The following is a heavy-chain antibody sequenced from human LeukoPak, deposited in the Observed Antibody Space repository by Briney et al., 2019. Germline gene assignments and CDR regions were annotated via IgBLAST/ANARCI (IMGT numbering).Heavy chain of an antibody. Sequence: GGPLRLSCAASGFTFSSYAMSWVRQAPGKGLEWVSAISGSGGSTYYADSVKGRFTISRDNSKNTLYLQMNSLRAEDTAVYYCAKDQICGGDCYFFDYWGQGTLVTVSS. CDR3: AKDQICGGDCYFFDY. V-gene: IGHV3-23*01. J-gene: IGHJ4*02. CDR1: GFTFSSYA. CDR2: ISGSGGST. D-gene: IGHD2-21*02.